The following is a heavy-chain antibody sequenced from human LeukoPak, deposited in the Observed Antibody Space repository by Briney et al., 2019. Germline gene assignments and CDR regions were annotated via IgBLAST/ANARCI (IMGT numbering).Heavy chain of an antibody. CDR3: AKINNNDDY. Sequence: GRSLRLSCAASGFTFTTFGIHWVRQAPGKGLEWVAAISPHGDIEYYTDPVKGRFTISGDNSKNMIYLQMNSLRGEDSAVYYCAKINNNDDYWGQGNLVTVSS. J-gene: IGHJ4*02. CDR1: GFTFTTFG. V-gene: IGHV3-30*18. CDR2: ISPHGDIE. D-gene: IGHD1/OR15-1a*01.